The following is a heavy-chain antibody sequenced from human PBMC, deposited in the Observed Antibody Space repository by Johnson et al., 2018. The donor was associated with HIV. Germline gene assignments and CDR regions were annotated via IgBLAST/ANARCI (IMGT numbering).Heavy chain of an antibody. CDR3: ARESSAGEYSYGII. CDR2: IYRGGST. J-gene: IGHJ3*02. Sequence: MQLVESGGGLVQPGVSLRLSCAASGFTVSSNFMTWVRQAPGKGLEWVSVIYRGGSTYYADSVKGRFTISRDNSKNTLYLQMNSLKAEDTAVYYCARESSAGEYSYGIIWGQGTMVTVSS. V-gene: IGHV3-66*02. D-gene: IGHD5-18*01. CDR1: GFTVSSNF.